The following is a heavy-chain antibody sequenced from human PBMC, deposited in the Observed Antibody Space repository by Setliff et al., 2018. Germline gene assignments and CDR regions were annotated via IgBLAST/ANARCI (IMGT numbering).Heavy chain of an antibody. CDR1: GYTFTSYA. V-gene: IGHV1-3*01. CDR2: IIPVLDIT. D-gene: IGHD3-22*01. Sequence: ASVKVSCKASGYTFTSYAMHWVRQAPGQRLEWMGWIIPVLDITRYSQKFQGRVTITADKSTGIIYMELTSLRSEDTAVYYCARHTLPPNYFDIGALDSWGQGTLVTVSS. J-gene: IGHJ4*02. CDR3: ARHTLPPNYFDIGALDS.